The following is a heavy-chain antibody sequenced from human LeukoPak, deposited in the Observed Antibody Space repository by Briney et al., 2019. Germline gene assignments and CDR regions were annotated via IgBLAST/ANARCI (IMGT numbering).Heavy chain of an antibody. Sequence: GGSLRLSCAASGFTFSSYGMHWVRQAPGKGLEWVAVISYDGSNKYYADSVKGRFTISRDNSKNTLYLQMNSLRAEDTAVYYCAKGYGFPVLPVDYWGQGTLVTVSS. CDR3: AKGYGFPVLPVDY. D-gene: IGHD3-10*01. CDR1: GFTFSSYG. CDR2: ISYDGSNK. V-gene: IGHV3-30*18. J-gene: IGHJ4*02.